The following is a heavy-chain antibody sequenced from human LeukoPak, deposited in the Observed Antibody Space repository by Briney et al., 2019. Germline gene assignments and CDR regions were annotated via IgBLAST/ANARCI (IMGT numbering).Heavy chain of an antibody. D-gene: IGHD5-18*01. Sequence: ASVNVSCKVSGYTLTELSMHWVRQAPGKGLEWMGGFDPEDGETIYAQKFQSRVTMTEDTSTDTAYMELSSLRSEDTAVYYCATSGYTYGALDIWGQGTMVTVSS. CDR2: FDPEDGET. CDR3: ATSGYTYGALDI. CDR1: GYTLTELS. V-gene: IGHV1-24*01. J-gene: IGHJ3*02.